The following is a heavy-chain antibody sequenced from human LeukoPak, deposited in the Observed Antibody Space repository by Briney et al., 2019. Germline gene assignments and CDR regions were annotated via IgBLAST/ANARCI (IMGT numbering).Heavy chain of an antibody. CDR3: ARYYDDSAFSQVDAFDI. J-gene: IGHJ3*02. V-gene: IGHV4-34*09. CDR1: GGSFSGYY. D-gene: IGHD3-22*01. Sequence: PSETLSLTCAVYGGSFSGYYWSWIRQPPGKGLEWIGEINHSGSTNYNPSLKSRLTISVDTSKNQFSLRLRSVTAADTAVYFCARYYDDSAFSQVDAFDIWGQGTMVTVSS. CDR2: INHSGST.